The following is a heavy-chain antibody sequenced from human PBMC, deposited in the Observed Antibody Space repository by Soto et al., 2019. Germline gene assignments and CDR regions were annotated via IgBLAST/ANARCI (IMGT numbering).Heavy chain of an antibody. J-gene: IGHJ6*02. CDR3: ASSRITMVPYGMDV. D-gene: IGHD3-10*01. V-gene: IGHV1-3*01. Sequence: GASVKVSWKASGYTFTSYAMHWVRQAPGQRLEWMGWINAGNGNTKYSQKFQGRVTITRDTSASTAYMELSSLRSEDTAVYYCASSRITMVPYGMDVWGQGTTVTVS. CDR2: INAGNGNT. CDR1: GYTFTSYA.